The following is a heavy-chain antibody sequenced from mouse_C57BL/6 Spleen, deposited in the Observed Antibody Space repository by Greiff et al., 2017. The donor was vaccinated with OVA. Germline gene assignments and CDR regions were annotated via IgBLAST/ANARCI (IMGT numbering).Heavy chain of an antibody. J-gene: IGHJ3*01. Sequence: VKLMESGAELVKPGASVKISCKASGYAFSSYWMNWVKQRPGKGLEWIGQIYPGDGDTNYNGKFKGKATLTADNSSSTAYMQLSSLTSEDSAVYFCARDYYGSSPRFAYWGQGTLVTVSA. CDR3: ARDYYGSSPRFAY. CDR1: GYAFSSYW. V-gene: IGHV1-80*01. D-gene: IGHD1-1*01. CDR2: IYPGDGDT.